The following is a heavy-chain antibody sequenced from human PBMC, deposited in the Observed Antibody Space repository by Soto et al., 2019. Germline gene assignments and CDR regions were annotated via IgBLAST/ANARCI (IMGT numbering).Heavy chain of an antibody. J-gene: IGHJ2*01. CDR3: ERATSGYSWDWYFDL. Sequence: ETLTRSCPVPGGSIGSYFWGWVRQPPGKGLEWIGHIHYSWSTYSKSSLKSRVTISIDTSKNQFSLKLSSVTAADTAVYYCERATSGYSWDWYFDLWGRGTLVTVSS. CDR1: GGSIGSYF. CDR2: IHYSWST. V-gene: IGHV4-59*01. D-gene: IGHD3-22*01.